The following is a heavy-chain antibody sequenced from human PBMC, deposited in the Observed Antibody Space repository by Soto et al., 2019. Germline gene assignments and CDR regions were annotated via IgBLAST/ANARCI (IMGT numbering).Heavy chain of an antibody. Sequence: PVGSLRLSCAASGFTFSSYAMSWVRQAPGKGLEWVSAISGSGGSTYYADSVKGRFTISRDNSKNTLYLQMNSLRAEDTAVYYCAKDGSGSGSYSFDYWGQGTLVTVSS. CDR2: ISGSGGST. CDR3: AKDGSGSGSYSFDY. V-gene: IGHV3-23*01. J-gene: IGHJ4*02. CDR1: GFTFSSYA. D-gene: IGHD3-10*01.